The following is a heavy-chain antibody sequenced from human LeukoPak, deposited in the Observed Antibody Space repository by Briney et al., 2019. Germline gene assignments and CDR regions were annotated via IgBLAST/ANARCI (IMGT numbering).Heavy chain of an antibody. CDR3: ARQFDILTGFDY. Sequence: SETQSLTCAVSGGSISRSNWWSWVRQPPGKGLEWIGQIYHSGSTNYNPSLKSRVTISVDTSKNQFSLKLSSVTAADTAVYYCARQFDILTGFDYWGQGTLVTVSS. V-gene: IGHV4-4*02. D-gene: IGHD3-9*01. J-gene: IGHJ4*02. CDR2: IYHSGST. CDR1: GGSISRSNW.